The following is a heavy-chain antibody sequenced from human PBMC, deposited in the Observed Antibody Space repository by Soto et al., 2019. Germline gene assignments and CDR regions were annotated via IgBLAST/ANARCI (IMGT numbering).Heavy chain of an antibody. D-gene: IGHD3-3*01. CDR3: ARDVRGYYDFWSGENNWFDP. Sequence: GASVKVSCKASGYTFTIYGISWVRQAPGQGLEWMGWISAYNGNTNYAQKLQGRVTMTTDTSTSTAYMELRSLRSDDTAVYYCARDVRGYYDFWSGENNWFDPWGQGTLVTVSS. J-gene: IGHJ5*02. V-gene: IGHV1-18*01. CDR1: GYTFTIYG. CDR2: ISAYNGNT.